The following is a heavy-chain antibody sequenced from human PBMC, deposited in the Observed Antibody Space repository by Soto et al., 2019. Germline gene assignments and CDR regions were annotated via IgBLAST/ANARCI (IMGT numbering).Heavy chain of an antibody. CDR2: ISGVGSST. CDR3: ANQRVGSILYRDIDR. D-gene: IGHD3-3*02. CDR1: GFTFSDYA. Sequence: GSLRLSCAASGFTFSDYAISWVRQGPGKGLEWASGISGVGSSTYYSDSVKGRFTISRDNSKNTVYLHMNNLTADDTAVYYCANQRVGSILYRDIDRWGRGSLFTGSS. J-gene: IGHJ5*02. V-gene: IGHV3-23*01.